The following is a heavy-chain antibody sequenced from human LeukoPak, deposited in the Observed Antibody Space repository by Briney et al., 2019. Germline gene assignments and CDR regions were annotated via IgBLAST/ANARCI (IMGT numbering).Heavy chain of an antibody. V-gene: IGHV3-30*03. J-gene: IGHJ4*02. CDR1: GFTFSSYG. CDR2: ISYDGSNK. D-gene: IGHD1-20*01. Sequence: PGGSLRLSCAASGFTFSSYGMHWVRQAPGKGLEWVAVISYDGSNKYYADSVKGRFTISRDNSKNTLYLQMNSLRAEDTAVYYCARDLITGRDYWGQGTLVTVSS. CDR3: ARDLITGRDY.